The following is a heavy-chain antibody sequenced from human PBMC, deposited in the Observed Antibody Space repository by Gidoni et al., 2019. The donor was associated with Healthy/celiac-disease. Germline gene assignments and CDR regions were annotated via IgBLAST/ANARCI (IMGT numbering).Heavy chain of an antibody. D-gene: IGHD4-17*01. Sequence: EVKVVESGGGLVKPGGSMRLSCAASGCTFRSCTMNWVRQAPGKGLEWVSSISSISTYIYYADSVKGRFTISRDNAKNSLYLQMNRLRAEDTAVYYCTKGGPTYGDNLPGYFHHWGQGTLVTVSS. V-gene: IGHV3-21*01. J-gene: IGHJ1*01. CDR1: GCTFRSCT. CDR3: TKGGPTYGDNLPGYFHH. CDR2: ISSISTYI.